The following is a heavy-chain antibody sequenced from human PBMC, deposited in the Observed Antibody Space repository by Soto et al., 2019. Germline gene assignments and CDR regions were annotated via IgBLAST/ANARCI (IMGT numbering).Heavy chain of an antibody. CDR1: GVTLRSDG. Sequence: GGSLRLSGAASGVTLRSDGMHGVRQAPGKGLEWVAVISYDGSNKYYADSVKGRFTSSRDKSKNTLYLQMNSLRAEDMAVYYCAKARAGSGWSYYYGMDVWGQGTTVTVSS. CDR3: AKARAGSGWSYYYGMDV. CDR2: ISYDGSNK. D-gene: IGHD6-19*01. J-gene: IGHJ6*02. V-gene: IGHV3-30*18.